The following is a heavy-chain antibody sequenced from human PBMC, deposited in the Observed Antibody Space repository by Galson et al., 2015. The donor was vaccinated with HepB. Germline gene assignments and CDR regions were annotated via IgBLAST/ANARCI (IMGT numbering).Heavy chain of an antibody. CDR2: ISGSGNTI. D-gene: IGHD1-26*01. V-gene: IGHV3-11*01. J-gene: IGHJ4*02. CDR1: GFTFSDYY. Sequence: SLRLSCAASGFTFSDYYMSWIRQAPGKGLEWISYISGSGNTIYYAASVKGRFTISRDHAKSSLYLQLSSLRAEDTAVYYCAREWVVGAARGYFVYWGQGTLAHVSS. CDR3: AREWVVGAARGYFVY.